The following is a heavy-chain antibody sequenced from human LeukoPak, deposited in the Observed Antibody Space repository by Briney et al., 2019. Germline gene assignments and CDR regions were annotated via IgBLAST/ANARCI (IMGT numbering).Heavy chain of an antibody. CDR1: GGSISSYS. CDR2: VYSSGST. Sequence: SETLSLTCTVSGGSISSYSWSWIRQPAGKGLEWIGRVYSSGSTNYNPSLKSRVTMSVDTSKNQLSLKLNSVTAADTAVYYCARATLVGYFSYFYMDVWGKGTTVTFSS. J-gene: IGHJ6*03. CDR3: ARATLVGYFSYFYMDV. V-gene: IGHV4-4*07. D-gene: IGHD1-26*01.